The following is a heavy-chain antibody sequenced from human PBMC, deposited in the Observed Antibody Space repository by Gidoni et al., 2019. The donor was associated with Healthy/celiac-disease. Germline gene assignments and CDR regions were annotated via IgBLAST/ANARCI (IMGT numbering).Heavy chain of an antibody. CDR1: GFTFSSYG. CDR2: IWDDGSNK. D-gene: IGHD2-2*01. J-gene: IGHJ4*02. Sequence: QVQLVESGGGVVQPGRSLRLSCAASGFTFSSYGMHWVRQAPGKGLEWVAVIWDDGSNKYYADSVKGRFTISRDNSKNTLYLQMNSLRAEDTAVYYCARLEGPAAMGVGMVDYWGQGTLVTVSS. V-gene: IGHV3-33*01. CDR3: ARLEGPAAMGVGMVDY.